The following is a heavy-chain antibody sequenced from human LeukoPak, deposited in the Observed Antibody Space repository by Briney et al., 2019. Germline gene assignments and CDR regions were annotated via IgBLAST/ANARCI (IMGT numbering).Heavy chain of an antibody. CDR1: GGSISSYY. V-gene: IGHV4-59*08. CDR3: ARRRRDGYNSGYYFDY. CDR2: IYYSGST. D-gene: IGHD5-24*01. J-gene: IGHJ4*02. Sequence: PSETLSLTCTVSGGSISSYYWSWIRQPPGKGLEWIGYIYYSGSTNYNPSLKSRVTISVDTPKNQFSLKLSSVTAADTAVYYCARRRRDGYNSGYYFDYWGQGTLVTVSS.